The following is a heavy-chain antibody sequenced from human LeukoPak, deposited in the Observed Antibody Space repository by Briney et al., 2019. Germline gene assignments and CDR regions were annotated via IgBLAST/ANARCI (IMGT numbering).Heavy chain of an antibody. V-gene: IGHV3-7*01. CDR2: TKQDGSEK. Sequence: GGSLRLSCAASELTSSTSWMSWVRQAPGKGLEWVAQTKQDGSEKYYVDSVKGRFTVSRDNAKNSLFLQMNSLRVEDTAVYYCARANNSSWHNWGQGTLVTVSS. CDR1: ELTSSTSW. J-gene: IGHJ4*02. CDR3: ARANNSSWHN. D-gene: IGHD6-13*01.